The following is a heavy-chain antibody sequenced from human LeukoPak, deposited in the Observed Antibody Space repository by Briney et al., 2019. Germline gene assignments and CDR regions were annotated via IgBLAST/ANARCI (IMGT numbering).Heavy chain of an antibody. D-gene: IGHD6-13*01. CDR1: GFTFSSYS. V-gene: IGHV3-21*01. J-gene: IGHJ4*02. Sequence: GVPLRLSCAASGFTFSSYSMNWVRQAPGKGLEWVSSISSSSSYIYYADSVNGRFTISRDNAKNSQYMHVNSLRAEDTAVYYCARGGYSSSWYHDSWGQGTLVTVSS. CDR3: ARGGYSSSWYHDS. CDR2: ISSSSSYI.